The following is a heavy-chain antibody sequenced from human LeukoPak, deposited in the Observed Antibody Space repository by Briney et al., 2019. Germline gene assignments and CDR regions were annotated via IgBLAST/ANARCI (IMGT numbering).Heavy chain of an antibody. V-gene: IGHV4-39*07. D-gene: IGHD2-2*01. CDR1: GGSISSSSYY. CDR3: ARGIGHDDIVVVPAQRSMDV. J-gene: IGHJ6*02. CDR2: IYYSGST. Sequence: SETLSLTCTVSGGSISSSSYYWGWIRQPPGKGLEWIGSIYYSGSTYYNPSLKSRVTISVDTSKNQFSLKLSSVTAADTAVYYCARGIGHDDIVVVPAQRSMDVWGQGTTVTVSS.